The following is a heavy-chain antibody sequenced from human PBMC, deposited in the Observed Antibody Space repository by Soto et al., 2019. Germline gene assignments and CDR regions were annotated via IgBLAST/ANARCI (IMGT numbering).Heavy chain of an antibody. V-gene: IGHV4-38-2*02. D-gene: IGHD3-22*01. J-gene: IGHJ5*02. CDR2: IYHSGTT. CDR1: GFSISSGYF. Sequence: SETLSLTCAVSGFSISSGYFGGWIRQPPGKGPEWLGSIYHSGTTYYNPSVKGRVTISVDTSKNQFSLKMSSVTAADTAVYYCARDSSGYYWFDPWGQGTLVTVSS. CDR3: ARDSSGYYWFDP.